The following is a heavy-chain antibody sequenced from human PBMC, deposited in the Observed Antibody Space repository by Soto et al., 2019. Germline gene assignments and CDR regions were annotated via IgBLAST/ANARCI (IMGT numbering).Heavy chain of an antibody. CDR3: VKVPYYDFWSGYPKNAFDI. D-gene: IGHD3-3*01. J-gene: IGHJ3*02. V-gene: IGHV3-64D*06. CDR1: GFTFSSYA. CDR2: ISSNGGST. Sequence: GGSLRLSCSASGFTFSSYAMHWVRQAPGKGLEYVSAISSNGGSTYYADSVKGRFTISRDNSKNTLYLQMSSLRAEDTAVYYCVKVPYYDFWSGYPKNAFDIWGQGTMVTVS.